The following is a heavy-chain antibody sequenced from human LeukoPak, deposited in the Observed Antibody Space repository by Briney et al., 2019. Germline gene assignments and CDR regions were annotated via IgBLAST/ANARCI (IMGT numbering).Heavy chain of an antibody. J-gene: IGHJ4*02. CDR1: GFIFSDYY. CDR3: AKDQGSSSWYRSPSDY. CDR2: ISSSGSSM. V-gene: IGHV3-11*01. D-gene: IGHD6-13*01. Sequence: PGGSLRLSCAASGFIFSDYYMSWIRQAPGKGLEWVSYISSSGSSMYYADSVKGRFTISRDNAKDSLYLQMNSLRAEDTAVYYCAKDQGSSSWYRSPSDYWGQGTLVTVSS.